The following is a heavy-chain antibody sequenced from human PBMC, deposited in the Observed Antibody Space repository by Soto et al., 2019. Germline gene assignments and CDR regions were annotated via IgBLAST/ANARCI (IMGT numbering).Heavy chain of an antibody. J-gene: IGHJ4*02. Sequence: QVQLVQSGAEVKKPGSSVKVSCKASGGTFSSYAISWVRQAPGQGLEWMGVIIPIVATGNYAQKFQGRVTITADESTSTAYMELSSLRSEDTAVYYCARSPIVATPSSIVVVGFDYWGQGTLGTVSS. CDR2: IIPIVATG. D-gene: IGHD5-12*01. V-gene: IGHV1-69*12. CDR1: GGTFSSYA. CDR3: ARSPIVATPSSIVVVGFDY.